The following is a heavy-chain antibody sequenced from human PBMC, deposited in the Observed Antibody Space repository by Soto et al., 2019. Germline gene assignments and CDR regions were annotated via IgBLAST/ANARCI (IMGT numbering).Heavy chain of an antibody. Sequence: EVQLVESGGGLVQPGRSLRLSCAASGFTFDDYAMHWVRQAPGKGLAWVAGISWNSGSIGYADSVKGRFTISRDNAKNSLYLQMNSLRAEDTALYYCAKDKKDYGDYGGAFDIWGQGTMVTVSS. V-gene: IGHV3-9*01. J-gene: IGHJ3*02. CDR1: GFTFDDYA. D-gene: IGHD4-17*01. CDR3: AKDKKDYGDYGGAFDI. CDR2: ISWNSGSI.